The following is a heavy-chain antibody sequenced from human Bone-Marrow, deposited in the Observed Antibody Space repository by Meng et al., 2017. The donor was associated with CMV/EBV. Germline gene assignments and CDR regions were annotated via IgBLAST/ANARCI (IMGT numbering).Heavy chain of an antibody. J-gene: IGHJ4*02. V-gene: IGHV3-30*02. Sequence: GEFLKISCAAPGFTFSSYGMHWVRQAPGKGLEWVAFIRYDGSNKYYADSVKGRFTISRDNSKNTLDLQMNILRAEDTAVYYCAKDLHYYYDISGTQGFDYWGQGTPVTVSS. CDR1: GFTFSSYG. CDR3: AKDLHYYYDISGTQGFDY. D-gene: IGHD3-22*01. CDR2: IRYDGSNK.